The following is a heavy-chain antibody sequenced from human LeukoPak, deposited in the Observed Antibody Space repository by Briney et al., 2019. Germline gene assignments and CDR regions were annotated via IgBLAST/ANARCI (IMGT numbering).Heavy chain of an antibody. V-gene: IGHV5-51*01. J-gene: IGHJ6*02. Sequence: GESLKISCKGSGYNFTNYWIAWVRQMPGKGLEWMGIIYPGDSDATYSPSFQGQVTISADKSISTAYMQRSSLRASDTAMYYCARLQLAGGGSGGPSRTDYGMDVWGQGTTVTVSS. D-gene: IGHD3-10*01. CDR3: ARLQLAGGGSGGPSRTDYGMDV. CDR2: IYPGDSDA. CDR1: GYNFTNYW.